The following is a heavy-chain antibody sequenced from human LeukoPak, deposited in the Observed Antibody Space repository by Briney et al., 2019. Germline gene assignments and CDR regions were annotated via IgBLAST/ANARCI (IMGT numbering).Heavy chain of an antibody. CDR3: ARARDAYDSFDN. CDR2: IYYSGTT. Sequence: PSETLSLTCTASGDSIRSYSWNWIRQPPGKGLEWIGYIYYSGTTDYNPSLKSRVTISVDTSHQFSLRLSSVTAAATAVYYCARARDAYDSFDNWGQGTLVTVSS. CDR1: GDSIRSYS. V-gene: IGHV4-59*01. D-gene: IGHD3-22*01. J-gene: IGHJ4*02.